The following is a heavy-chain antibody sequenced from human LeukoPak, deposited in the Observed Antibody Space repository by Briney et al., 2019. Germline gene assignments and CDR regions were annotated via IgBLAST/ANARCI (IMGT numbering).Heavy chain of an antibody. Sequence: SETLSLTCTVSGGSITTYFWSWIRQPPGKGLEWIGYISYSGSTNNNPSLKSRVTTSLDTSKNQSSLKLTSVTAADSAVYYCAGSSGWSGVLDYWGQGALVTVSS. D-gene: IGHD6-19*01. CDR2: ISYSGST. J-gene: IGHJ4*02. V-gene: IGHV4-59*01. CDR3: AGSSGWSGVLDY. CDR1: GGSITTYF.